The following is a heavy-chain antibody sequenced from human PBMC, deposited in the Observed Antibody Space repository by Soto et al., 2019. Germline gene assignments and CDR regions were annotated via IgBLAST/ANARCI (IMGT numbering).Heavy chain of an antibody. CDR2: IIPIFGTA. Sequence: SVRVSCKTSGGTFSSYAIRWVRQKPGQGLEWMGGIIPIFGTANYAQKFQGRVTITADESTSTAYMELSSLRSEDTAVYYCARECGSGQCSGYYYYYYGMDVWGQGTTVTVSS. D-gene: IGHD3-10*01. CDR1: GGTFSSYA. J-gene: IGHJ6*02. CDR3: ARECGSGQCSGYYYYYYGMDV. V-gene: IGHV1-69*13.